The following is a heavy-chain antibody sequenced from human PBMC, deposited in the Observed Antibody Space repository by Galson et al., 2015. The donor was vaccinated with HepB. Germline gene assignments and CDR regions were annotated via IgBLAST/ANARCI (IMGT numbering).Heavy chain of an antibody. V-gene: IGHV1-2*02. D-gene: IGHD6-19*01. CDR3: ARDVPMAVAGTGVGY. J-gene: IGHJ4*02. Sequence: SVKVSCKASGYTFTGYYMHWVRQAPGQGLEWMGWINPNSGGTNYAQKFQGRVTMTRDTSISTAYMELSRLRSDDTAVYYCARDVPMAVAGTGVGYWGQGTLVTVSS. CDR1: GYTFTGYY. CDR2: INPNSGGT.